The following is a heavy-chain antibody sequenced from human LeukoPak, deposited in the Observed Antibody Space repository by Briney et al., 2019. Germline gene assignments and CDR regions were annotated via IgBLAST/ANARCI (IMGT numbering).Heavy chain of an antibody. CDR3: ARVRGYSGYDQAGYFDY. V-gene: IGHV1-69*04. CDR2: IIPILGIA. J-gene: IGHJ4*02. CDR1: GGTFSSYA. D-gene: IGHD5-12*01. Sequence: ASVKVSCKASGGTFSSYAISWVRQAPGQGLEWMGRIIPILGIANYAQKFQGRVTITADKSTSTAYMELSSLRSEDTAVYYCARVRGYSGYDQAGYFDYWGQGTLVTVSS.